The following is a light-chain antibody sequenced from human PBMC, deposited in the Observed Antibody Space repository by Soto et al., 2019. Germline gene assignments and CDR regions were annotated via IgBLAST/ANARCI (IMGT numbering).Light chain of an antibody. Sequence: DIQMTQSPSTLSAFVGDRVTITCRASQTISTWLAWYQQKPGKAPQVLIYKASTLESGVPSRFSGSGSGTEFTLTISSLQPDDVATYYCQQYNNYWTFGQGTKVEIK. CDR2: KAS. CDR3: QQYNNYWT. J-gene: IGKJ1*01. CDR1: QTISTW. V-gene: IGKV1-5*03.